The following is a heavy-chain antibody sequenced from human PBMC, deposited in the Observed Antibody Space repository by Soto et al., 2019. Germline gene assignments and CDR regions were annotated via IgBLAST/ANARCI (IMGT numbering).Heavy chain of an antibody. D-gene: IGHD6-6*01. CDR3: ARDRGSSSWGGYYYYYGMDV. Sequence: QVQLVESGGGLVKPGGSLRLSCAASGFIFSDYYMSWIRQAPGKGLEWVSYISSSGSTIYYADSVKGRFTISRDNAKNSLYLQMNSLRAEDTAVYYCARDRGSSSWGGYYYYYGMDVWGQGTTVTVSS. CDR2: ISSSGSTI. J-gene: IGHJ6*02. CDR1: GFIFSDYY. V-gene: IGHV3-11*01.